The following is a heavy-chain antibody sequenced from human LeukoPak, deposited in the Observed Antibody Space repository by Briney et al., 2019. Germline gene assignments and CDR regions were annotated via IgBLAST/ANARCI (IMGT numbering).Heavy chain of an antibody. Sequence: GGSLKLSCEASGFTFSSYEMNWVRQAPGKGLEWVSYIDTSGTNIYYAGSVKGRFTVSRDNAKNSLYLQMNSLRAEDTGIYYCARETINCGGDCYDYWGQGALVTVSS. D-gene: IGHD2-21*01. CDR2: IDTSGTNI. J-gene: IGHJ4*02. CDR1: GFTFSSYE. V-gene: IGHV3-48*03. CDR3: ARETINCGGDCYDY.